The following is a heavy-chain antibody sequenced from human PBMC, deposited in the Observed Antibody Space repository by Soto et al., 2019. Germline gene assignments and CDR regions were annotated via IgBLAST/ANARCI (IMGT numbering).Heavy chain of an antibody. Sequence: RGSLRLSCAASGFTFSSYSMNWVRQAPGKGLEWVSSISSSSSYIYYTDSVKGRFTISRDNAKNSLYLQMNSLRAEDTAVYDCARVLVVPASGMDVWGQGTTVTVSS. CDR3: ARVLVVPASGMDV. J-gene: IGHJ6*02. CDR2: ISSSSSYI. V-gene: IGHV3-21*01. CDR1: GFTFSSYS. D-gene: IGHD2-2*01.